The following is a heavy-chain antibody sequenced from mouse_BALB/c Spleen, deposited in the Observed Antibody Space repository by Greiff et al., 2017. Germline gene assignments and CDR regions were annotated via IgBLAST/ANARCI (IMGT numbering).Heavy chain of an antibody. V-gene: IGHV1-15*01. CDR1: GYTFTDYE. CDR3: TRHALRPSFAY. D-gene: IGHD1-2*01. CDR2: IDPETGGT. Sequence: VQLQQSGAELVRPGASVTLSCKASGYTFTDYEMHWVKQTPVHGLEWIGAIDPETGGTAYNQKFKGKATLTADKSSSTAYMELRSLTSEDSAVYYCTRHALRPSFAYWGQGTLVTVSA. J-gene: IGHJ3*01.